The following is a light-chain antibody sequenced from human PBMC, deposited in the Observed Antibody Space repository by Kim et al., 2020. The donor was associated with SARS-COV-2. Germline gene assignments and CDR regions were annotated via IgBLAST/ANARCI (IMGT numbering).Light chain of an antibody. Sequence: DIVMTQTPLSLSVTLGQPASISCKSNQRLLHSDGKTYLCWYVQKAGQPPQLLIYEVSKRFSGVPDRFSGSGSGTDFTLKISRVEAEDVGVYYCMQSLQLPLTFGGGTKVDIK. J-gene: IGKJ4*01. CDR3: MQSLQLPLT. CDR1: QRLLHSDGKTY. V-gene: IGKV2D-29*01. CDR2: EVS.